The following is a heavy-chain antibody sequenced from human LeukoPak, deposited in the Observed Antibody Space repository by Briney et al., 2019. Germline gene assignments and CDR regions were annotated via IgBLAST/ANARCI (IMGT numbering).Heavy chain of an antibody. Sequence: ASVKVSCKASGYTFTSYGINWVRQAPGQGLEWMGWISAYNGNTNYAQKLQGRVTMTTDTSTSTAYMELRSLRSDDTAVYYCTRAPTPGATCFFWGQGTLVTVSS. J-gene: IGHJ4*02. D-gene: IGHD1-26*01. CDR1: GYTFTSYG. CDR3: TRAPTPGATCFF. V-gene: IGHV1-18*01. CDR2: ISAYNGNT.